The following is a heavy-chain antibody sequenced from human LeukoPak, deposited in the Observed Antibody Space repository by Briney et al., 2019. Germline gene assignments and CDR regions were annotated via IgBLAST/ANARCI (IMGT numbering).Heavy chain of an antibody. V-gene: IGHV1-58*02. CDR1: GFAFTSSA. Sequence: SVKVSCKASGFAFTSSAMQWVRQARGQRLEWIGWIVVGSGNTNYAQKFQERVTITRDMSTSTAYMELSSLRSEDTAVYYCAAGYYYDSSGYFTPLWWGQGTLVTVSS. D-gene: IGHD3-22*01. J-gene: IGHJ4*02. CDR2: IVVGSGNT. CDR3: AAGYYYDSSGYFTPLW.